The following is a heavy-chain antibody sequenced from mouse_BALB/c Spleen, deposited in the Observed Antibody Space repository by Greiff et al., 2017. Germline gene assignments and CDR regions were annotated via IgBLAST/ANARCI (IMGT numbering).Heavy chain of an antibody. CDR2: INSDGGST. CDR1: EYEFPSHD. Sequence: EVQVVESGGGLVQPGESLKLSCESNEYEFPSHDMSWVRKTPEKRLELVAAINSDGGSTYYPDSVKGRFTISRDNAKNTLYLQMSSLKSEDTAMYYCARHRDYGYFDYWGQGTTLTVSS. V-gene: IGHV5-2*01. D-gene: IGHD1-1*01. CDR3: ARHRDYGYFDY. J-gene: IGHJ2*01.